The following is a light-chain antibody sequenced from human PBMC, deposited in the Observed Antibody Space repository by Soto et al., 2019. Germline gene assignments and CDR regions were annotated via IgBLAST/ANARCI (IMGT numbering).Light chain of an antibody. CDR1: QTVSSNY. Sequence: EIVMTKSPDTLSFSPGETADLSGMASQTVSSNYLAWCQQRPGQAPRLLIYGASTRAAGIPDRFSGSGSGTDFTLTISRLEPEDFAVYYCKQHETLINFGQGTRLEIK. CDR3: KQHETLIN. CDR2: GAS. V-gene: IGKV3-20*01. J-gene: IGKJ5*01.